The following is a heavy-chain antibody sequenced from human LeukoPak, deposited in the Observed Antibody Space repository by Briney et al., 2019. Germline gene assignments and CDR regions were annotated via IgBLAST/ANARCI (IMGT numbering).Heavy chain of an antibody. D-gene: IGHD6-13*01. CDR3: ARLGIAAANDY. CDR1: GGSISSYY. Sequence: PSETLSLTCTVSGGSISSYYWSWIRQPPGKGLEWIGYIYYSGSTNYNPSLKSRVTISVDTSKNQFSLKLSSVTAADTAVYYCARLGIAAANDYWGQGTLDTVSS. V-gene: IGHV4-59*08. CDR2: IYYSGST. J-gene: IGHJ4*02.